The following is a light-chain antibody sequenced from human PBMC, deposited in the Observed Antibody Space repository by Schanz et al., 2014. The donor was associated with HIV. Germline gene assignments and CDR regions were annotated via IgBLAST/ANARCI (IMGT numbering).Light chain of an antibody. J-gene: IGKJ2*01. V-gene: IGKV1-39*01. CDR1: QSIGTY. CDR2: GAS. Sequence: QLTQSPSSLSASVGDRVIISCRSSQSIGTYLNWYQQKPGKAPDLLIYGASSLRSGVPSRFSGSGSGTEFTLTISRLQPDDFATYYCQHYNTYINSFGQGTKLEIK. CDR3: QHYNTYINS.